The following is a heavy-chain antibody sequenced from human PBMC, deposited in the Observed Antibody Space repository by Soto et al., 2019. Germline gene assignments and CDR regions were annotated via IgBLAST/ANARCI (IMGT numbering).Heavy chain of an antibody. CDR1: GGSISSSSYY. J-gene: IGHJ4*02. Sequence: SETLSLTCTVSGGSISSSSYYWGWIRQPPGKGLEWIGGIYYSGSTYYNPSLKSRVTISVDTSKNQFSLKLSSVTAADTAVYYCAAPLLDSSGYYFDYWGQGTLVTVSS. D-gene: IGHD3-22*01. CDR3: AAPLLDSSGYYFDY. CDR2: IYYSGST. V-gene: IGHV4-39*01.